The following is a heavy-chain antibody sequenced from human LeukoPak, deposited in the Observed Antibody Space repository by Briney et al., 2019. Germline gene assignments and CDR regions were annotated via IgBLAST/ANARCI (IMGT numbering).Heavy chain of an antibody. D-gene: IGHD6-13*01. CDR2: ISWNSGSI. CDR1: GFTFSSYS. Sequence: GGSLRLSCAASGFTFSSYSMNWVRQAPGKGLEWVSGISWNSGSIGYADSVKGRFTISRDNAKNSLYLQMNSLRAEDTALYYCAKDGQAGSSWYEGFDYWGQGTLVTVSS. V-gene: IGHV3-9*01. CDR3: AKDGQAGSSWYEGFDY. J-gene: IGHJ4*02.